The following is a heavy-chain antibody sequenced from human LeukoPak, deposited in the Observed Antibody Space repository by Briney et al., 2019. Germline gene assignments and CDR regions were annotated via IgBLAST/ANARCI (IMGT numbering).Heavy chain of an antibody. D-gene: IGHD1-26*01. CDR1: GFTFSSYA. CDR3: VKGQYGDRDSHYLGDY. CDR2: ISGSGGST. J-gene: IGHJ4*02. V-gene: IGHV3-23*01. Sequence: GGSLRLSCAASGFTFSSYAMSWVRQAPGKGLEWVSAISGSGGSTYYADSVKGRFTISRDNSKNTVYLHMSSLRAEDTALYYCVKGQYGDRDSHYLGDYWGQGTLVTVSS.